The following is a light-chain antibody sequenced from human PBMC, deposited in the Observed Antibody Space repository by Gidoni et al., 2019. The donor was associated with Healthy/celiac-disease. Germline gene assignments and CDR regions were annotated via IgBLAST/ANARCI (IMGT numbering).Light chain of an antibody. CDR1: QSISSW. CDR2: KAS. CDR3: QQYNSYPYT. Sequence: DIQLTHSPSTLSASVGDRVTITCRASQSISSWLAWYQQKPGKAPKLLIYKASSLESGVPSRCSGSGSGTEFPLTISSLQPDDFATYYRQQYNSYPYTFGQGTKLEIK. J-gene: IGKJ2*01. V-gene: IGKV1-5*03.